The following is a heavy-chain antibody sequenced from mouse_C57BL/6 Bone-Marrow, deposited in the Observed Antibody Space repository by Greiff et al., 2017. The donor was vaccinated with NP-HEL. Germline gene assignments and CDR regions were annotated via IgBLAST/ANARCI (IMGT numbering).Heavy chain of an antibody. CDR1: GYTFTSYG. V-gene: IGHV1-81*01. CDR2: LYPRSGNT. J-gene: IGHJ3*01. CDR3: AREDGYYGGFAY. D-gene: IGHD2-3*01. Sequence: LQESGAELARPGASVKMSCKASGYTFTSYGISWVKQRTGQGLEWIGELYPRSGNTYYNEKFKGKATLTADKSSSTAYMELRRLTSEDSAVYCCAREDGYYGGFAYWGQGTLVTVSA.